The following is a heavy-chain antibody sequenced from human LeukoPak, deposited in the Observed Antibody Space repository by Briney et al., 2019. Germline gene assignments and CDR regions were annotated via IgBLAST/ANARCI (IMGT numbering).Heavy chain of an antibody. Sequence: GGSLRLSCAASGFTFSSYWMSWVRQAPGKGLEWVANIKQDGSEKYYVDSVKGRFTISRDNAKNSLYLQMNSLSAEDTAVYYCARGRGYCSSTSCYFFGFDYWGQGTLVTVSS. V-gene: IGHV3-7*03. CDR3: ARGRGYCSSTSCYFFGFDY. CDR2: IKQDGSEK. J-gene: IGHJ4*02. CDR1: GFTFSSYW. D-gene: IGHD2-2*01.